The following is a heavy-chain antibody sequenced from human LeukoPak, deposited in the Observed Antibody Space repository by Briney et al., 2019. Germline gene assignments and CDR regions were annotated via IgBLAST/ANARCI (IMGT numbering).Heavy chain of an antibody. D-gene: IGHD2-2*01. CDR1: GGSISSYY. J-gene: IGHJ6*02. V-gene: IGHV4-59*01. CDR3: ARDSPTRYCSSTSCYPDYYYGMDV. CDR2: IYYSGST. Sequence: PSETLSLTCTVSGGSISSYYWSWIRQPPGKGLEWIGYIYYSGSTNYNPSLKSRVTISVETSKNQFSLKLSSVTAADTAVYYCARDSPTRYCSSTSCYPDYYYGMDVWGQGTTVTVSS.